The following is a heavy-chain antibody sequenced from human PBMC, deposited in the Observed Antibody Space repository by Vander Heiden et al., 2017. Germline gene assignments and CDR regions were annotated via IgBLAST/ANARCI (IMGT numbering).Heavy chain of an antibody. CDR3: ARASNGYSSSFDY. J-gene: IGHJ4*02. V-gene: IGHV3-21*01. CDR1: GYTFSSYS. D-gene: IGHD6-6*01. CDR2: ISSSSSYI. Sequence: EVQLVESGGGLVKPGGSLRLSGAAAGYTFSSYSMNWVRQAPGKGLEWVSSISSSSSYIYYADSVKGRFTISRDNAKNSLYLQMNSLRAEDTAVYYCARASNGYSSSFDYWGQGTLVTVSS.